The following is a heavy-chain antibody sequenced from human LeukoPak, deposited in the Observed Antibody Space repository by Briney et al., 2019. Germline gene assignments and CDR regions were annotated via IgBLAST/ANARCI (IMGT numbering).Heavy chain of an antibody. D-gene: IGHD3-10*01. CDR1: GFTFSNAW. CDR3: TTGRVELPLLWFGELLSSFDY. V-gene: IGHV3-15*01. Sequence: GGSLRLSCAASGFTFSNAWMSWVRQAPGKGLEWVGRIKSKTDGGTTDYAAPVKGRFTISRDDSKNTLYLQMNSLKTEDTAVYYCTTGRVELPLLWFGELLSSFDYWGQGTLVTVSS. CDR2: IKSKTDGGTT. J-gene: IGHJ4*02.